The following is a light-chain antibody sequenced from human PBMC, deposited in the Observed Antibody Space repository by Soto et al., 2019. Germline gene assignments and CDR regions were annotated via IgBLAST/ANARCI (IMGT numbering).Light chain of an antibody. CDR1: ISDVGSYNY. CDR3: SSYTSSSNL. J-gene: IGLJ1*01. Sequence: QCLLTQTASVSGSPGQSITISCTGTISDVGSYNYVSWYQQHPGKAPKLMIYEVSDRPSGISSRFSGYKSGNTASLTISGLQTEDEADYYCSSYTSSSNLFGTGTKVTVL. V-gene: IGLV2-14*01. CDR2: EVS.